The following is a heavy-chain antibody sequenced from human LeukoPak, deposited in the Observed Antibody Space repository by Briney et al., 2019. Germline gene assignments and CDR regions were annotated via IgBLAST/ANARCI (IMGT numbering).Heavy chain of an antibody. CDR1: GFTFSSYA. CDR2: ISGSGCST. J-gene: IGHJ4*02. Sequence: GGSLRLSCAASGFTFSSYAMSWVRQAPGKGLEWLSAISGSGCSTYYADSVKGRFTISRDNSKNTLYLQMNSLRAEDTAVYYCAKPVSSSWCFDYWGQGTLVTVSS. D-gene: IGHD6-13*01. CDR3: AKPVSSSWCFDY. V-gene: IGHV3-23*01.